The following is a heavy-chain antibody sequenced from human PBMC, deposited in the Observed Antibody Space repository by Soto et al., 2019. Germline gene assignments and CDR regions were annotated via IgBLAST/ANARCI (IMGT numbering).Heavy chain of an antibody. CDR1: GGSFNDYA. J-gene: IGHJ4*02. CDR2: IIPLFGTS. Sequence: QVQLLQSGAEVKTPGSSVTVSCTPSGGSFNDYAFSWVRQAPGQGLEWLGGIIPLFGTSDYSQSFRDRAVITAVTSTSTVFLELRILTSQDTAVYYCARLPLRITVFVKVLGDYDSWGQGSLITVSS. CDR3: ARLPLRITVFVKVLGDYDS. D-gene: IGHD3-3*01. V-gene: IGHV1-69*06.